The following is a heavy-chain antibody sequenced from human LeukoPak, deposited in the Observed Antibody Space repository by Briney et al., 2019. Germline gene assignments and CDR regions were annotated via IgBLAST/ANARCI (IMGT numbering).Heavy chain of an antibody. CDR3: AKGPPYDFWSGYYYY. Sequence: GGTLRLSCAASGFTFSSYGMSWDRQAPGKGLEWVSAISGSGGSTYYADSVKGRFTISRDNSKNTLYLQMNSLRAEDTAVYYCAKGPPYDFWSGYYYYWGQGTLVTVSS. V-gene: IGHV3-23*01. J-gene: IGHJ4*02. CDR2: ISGSGGST. CDR1: GFTFSSYG. D-gene: IGHD3-3*01.